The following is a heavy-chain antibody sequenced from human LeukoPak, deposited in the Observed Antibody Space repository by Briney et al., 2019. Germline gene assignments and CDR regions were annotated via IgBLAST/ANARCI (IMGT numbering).Heavy chain of an antibody. D-gene: IGHD6-13*01. J-gene: IGHJ4*02. Sequence: PSETLSLTCTVSGGSISSYYWSWIRQPPGKGPEWIGYIYYSGSTNYNPSLKSRVTISVDTSKNQFSLKLSSVTAADTAVYYCARARMPGIAANWGQGTLVTVSS. CDR3: ARARMPGIAAN. CDR1: GGSISSYY. CDR2: IYYSGST. V-gene: IGHV4-59*01.